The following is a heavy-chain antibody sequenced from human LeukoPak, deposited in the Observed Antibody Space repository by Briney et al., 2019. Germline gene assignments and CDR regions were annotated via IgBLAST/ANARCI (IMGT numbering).Heavy chain of an antibody. CDR2: INHSGST. D-gene: IGHD3-10*01. J-gene: IGHJ6*03. CDR3: ARAILWFSLNHYYYYMDV. Sequence: SETLSLTCAVYGGSFSGYYWSWIRQPPGKGLEWIGEINHSGSTNYNPSLKSRVTISVDTSQNQFSLKLSSVTAADTAVYYCARAILWFSLNHYYYYMDVWGKGTTVTVSS. V-gene: IGHV4-34*01. CDR1: GGSFSGYY.